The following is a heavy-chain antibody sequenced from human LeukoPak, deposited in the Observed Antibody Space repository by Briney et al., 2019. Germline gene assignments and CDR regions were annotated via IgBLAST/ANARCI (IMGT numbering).Heavy chain of an antibody. Sequence: GGSLRLSCAASGFTVSSNYMSWVRQAPGKGLEWVSVIYSGGSTYYADSVKGRFTISRDNSKNTLYLQMNSLRAEDTAVYYCARDGGPAAGTLDAFDIWGQGTMVTVSS. CDR1: GFTVSSNY. V-gene: IGHV3-66*01. J-gene: IGHJ3*02. D-gene: IGHD6-13*01. CDR2: IYSGGST. CDR3: ARDGGPAAGTLDAFDI.